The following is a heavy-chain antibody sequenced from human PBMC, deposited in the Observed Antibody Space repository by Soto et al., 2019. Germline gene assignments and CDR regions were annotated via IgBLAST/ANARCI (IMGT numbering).Heavy chain of an antibody. D-gene: IGHD3-3*01. V-gene: IGHV1-69*13. CDR3: ARKAKGLESFFGG. Sequence: SVKVSSKASGGTFSSYAISWVRQAPGQGLEWMGGIIPIFGTANYAQKFQGRVTITADQSTSTAYMELSSLRSEDTAAYYCARKAKGLESFFGGWRQRCTLSVSS. CDR2: IIPIFGTA. J-gene: IGHJ6*01. CDR1: GGTFSSYA.